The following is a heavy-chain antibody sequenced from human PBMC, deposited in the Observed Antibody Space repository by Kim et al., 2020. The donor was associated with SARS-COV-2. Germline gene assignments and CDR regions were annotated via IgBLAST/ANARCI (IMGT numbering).Heavy chain of an antibody. D-gene: IGHD3-16*01. Sequence: SETLSLTCAVYGGSFSGYYWSWIRQPPGKGLEWIGEINHSGSTNYNPSLKSRVTISVDTSKNQFSLKLSSVTAADTAVYYCARGVRQPPLGAYYYYYGMDVWGQGTTVTVSS. V-gene: IGHV4-34*01. CDR3: ARGVRQPPLGAYYYYYGMDV. CDR1: GGSFSGYY. J-gene: IGHJ6*02. CDR2: INHSGST.